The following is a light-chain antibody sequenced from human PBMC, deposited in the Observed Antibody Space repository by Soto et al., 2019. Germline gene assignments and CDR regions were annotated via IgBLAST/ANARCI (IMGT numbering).Light chain of an antibody. CDR1: QSLLHSDGKTY. Sequence: DIVMTQTPLSLSVTPGQPASISCKASQSLLHSDGKTYLYWYLQRSGQPPQLLIHDVSNRFSGVPDRFSGCWSGTDFTLDISRVDADDVGIYYWMQSIQLPRTFGQGTKVEIK. V-gene: IGKV2D-29*01. J-gene: IGKJ1*01. CDR2: DVS. CDR3: MQSIQLPRT.